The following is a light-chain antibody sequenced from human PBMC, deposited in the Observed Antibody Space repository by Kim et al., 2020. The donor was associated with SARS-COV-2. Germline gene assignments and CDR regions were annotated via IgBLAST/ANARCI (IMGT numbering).Light chain of an antibody. V-gene: IGKV5-2*01. CDR2: EAT. CDR3: LQHDNFPLGT. Sequence: ETTLTQSPAFMSTTPGDKVNISCKASQDIDDDMNWYQQKPGEAAIFIIQEATTLVPGISPRFSGSFTLTINNIESEDAAYYFCLQHDNFPLGTFGQGTKLEI. CDR1: QDIDDD. J-gene: IGKJ2*02.